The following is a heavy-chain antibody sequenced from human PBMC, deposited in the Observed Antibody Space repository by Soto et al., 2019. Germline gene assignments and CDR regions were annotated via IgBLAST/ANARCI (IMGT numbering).Heavy chain of an antibody. D-gene: IGHD4-17*01. CDR3: ARAPTVTTEYYYGMDV. CDR2: IIPIFGTA. J-gene: IGHJ6*04. CDR1: GGTFSSYA. V-gene: IGHV1-69*01. Sequence: QVQLVQSGAEVKKPGSSVKVSCKASGGTFSSYAISWVRQAPGQGLEWMGGIIPIFGTANYAEKFQGRVTITAADSTSTAYMELSRLRSEDTAVYYCARAPTVTTEYYYGMDVWGKGTTVTVAS.